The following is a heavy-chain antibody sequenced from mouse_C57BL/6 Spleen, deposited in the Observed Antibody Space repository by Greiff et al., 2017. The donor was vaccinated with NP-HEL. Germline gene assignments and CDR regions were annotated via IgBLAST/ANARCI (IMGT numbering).Heavy chain of an antibody. J-gene: IGHJ1*03. CDR2: IYPGDGDT. CDR3: ARPFDYYSRSYWYFDV. D-gene: IGHD1-1*01. Sequence: QVQLKESGPELVKPGASVKISCKASGYAFSSSWMNWVKQRPGKGLEWIGRIYPGDGDTNYNGKFKGKATLTADKSSSTAYMQLSSLTSEDSAVYCCARPFDYYSRSYWYFDVWGTGTTVTVSS. V-gene: IGHV1-82*01. CDR1: GYAFSSSW.